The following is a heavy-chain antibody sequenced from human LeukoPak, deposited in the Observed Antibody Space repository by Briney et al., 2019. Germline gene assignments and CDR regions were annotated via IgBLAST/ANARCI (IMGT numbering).Heavy chain of an antibody. V-gene: IGHV4-59*08. CDR3: ARAPYCSSTSCDPKDY. CDR1: GGSMSPYH. D-gene: IGHD2-2*01. CDR2: IYYSGST. J-gene: IGHJ4*02. Sequence: SETLSLTCTVSGGSMSPYHWGWIRQPPGKGLEWTGYIYYSGSTNYNPSLKSRVTISVDTSKNQFSLKLSSVTAADTAVYHCARAPYCSSTSCDPKDYWGQGTLVTVSS.